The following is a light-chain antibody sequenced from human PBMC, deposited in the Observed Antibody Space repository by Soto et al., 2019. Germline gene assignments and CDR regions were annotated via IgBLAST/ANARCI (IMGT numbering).Light chain of an antibody. CDR2: GAS. CDR3: QQYGSSSSWT. J-gene: IGKJ1*01. CDR1: QSVSSNY. Sequence: EIVLTQSPATLSLSPGERATLSCRASQSVSSNYLAWHQQKPGQAPRLIIYGASDRATGIPDRFSGSGSGTDFTLTINRLEPEDFAVYYCQQYGSSSSWTFGQGTKVDIK. V-gene: IGKV3-20*01.